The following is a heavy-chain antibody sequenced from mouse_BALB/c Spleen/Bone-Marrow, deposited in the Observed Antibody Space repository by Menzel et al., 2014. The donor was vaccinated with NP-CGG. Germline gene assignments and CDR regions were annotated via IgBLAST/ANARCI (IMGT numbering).Heavy chain of an antibody. CDR3: TRSEPFAY. V-gene: IGHV1S81*02. CDR1: GYTFTSYY. CDR2: INPSNGGT. Sequence: VQPQQSGAELVKPGASVKLSCKASGYTFTSYYMYWVKPRPGQGLEWIGGINPSNGGTNFNEKFKSKATLTVDKSSSTAYMQLSSLTSEDSAVYYCTRSEPFAYWGQGTLVTVS. J-gene: IGHJ3*01.